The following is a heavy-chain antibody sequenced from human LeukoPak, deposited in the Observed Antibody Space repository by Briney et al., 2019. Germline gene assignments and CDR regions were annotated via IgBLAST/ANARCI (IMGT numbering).Heavy chain of an antibody. V-gene: IGHV3-74*01. D-gene: IGHD3-22*01. CDR2: INSDGSST. CDR1: GFTFSSYW. CDR3: ARGRYYYDSSGYYVDFEY. J-gene: IGHJ4*02. Sequence: SGGSLRLSCAASGFTFSSYWMHWVRQAPGKGLVWVSRINSDGSSTSYADSVKGRFTISRDNAKNTLYLQMNSLRAEDTAVYDGARGRYYYDSSGYYVDFEYWGQGTLVTVST.